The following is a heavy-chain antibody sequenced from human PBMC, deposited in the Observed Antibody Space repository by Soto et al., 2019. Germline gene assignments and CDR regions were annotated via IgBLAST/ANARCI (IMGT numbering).Heavy chain of an antibody. J-gene: IGHJ6*02. Sequence: GASLKISGEGSGYSFTSYWIGWVRQMPGKGLEWMGIIYPGDSDTRYSPSFQGQVTISADKSISTAYLQWSSLKASDTAMYYCARQASTIFGVVKDYYYYYGMDVWGQGTTVTVSS. CDR2: IYPGDSDT. V-gene: IGHV5-51*01. D-gene: IGHD3-3*01. CDR1: GYSFTSYW. CDR3: ARQASTIFGVVKDYYYYYGMDV.